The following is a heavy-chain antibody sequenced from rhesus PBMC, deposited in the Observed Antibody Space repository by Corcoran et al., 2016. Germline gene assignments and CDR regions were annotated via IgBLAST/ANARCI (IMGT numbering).Heavy chain of an antibody. CDR2: ISYSGST. J-gene: IGHJ4*01. D-gene: IGHD3-40*01. Sequence: QLQLQESGPGLVKPSETLSLTCAVSGYSISSGYGWSWIRQPPGKGLECIGFISYSGSTSYNPSLTSRVTILRDTSKNQCSLKLSSVTAADTSVYYCARVGPYDLVDYWGQGVLVTVSS. CDR1: GYSISSGYG. CDR3: ARVGPYDLVDY. V-gene: IGHV4-122*02.